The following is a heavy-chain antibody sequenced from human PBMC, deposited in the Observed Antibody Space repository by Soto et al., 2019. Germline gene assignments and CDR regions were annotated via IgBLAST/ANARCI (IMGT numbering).Heavy chain of an antibody. CDR2: ISGSGGNA. Sequence: EVQLLESGGGLVQPGGSLRLSCAASGFTFSSYAMSWVRQAPGKGLEWVSTISGSGGNADYADSVKGQFSISKENSKKTLRQKINSLRAADTAAYYCAKDGASGSYPPYYDFNMDAWGQGTTVTAS. D-gene: IGHD1-26*01. CDR3: AKDGASGSYPPYYDFNMDA. J-gene: IGHJ6*02. CDR1: GFTFSSYA. V-gene: IGHV3-23*01.